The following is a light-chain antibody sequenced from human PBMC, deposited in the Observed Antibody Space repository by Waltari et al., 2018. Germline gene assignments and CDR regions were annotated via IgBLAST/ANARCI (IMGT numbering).Light chain of an antibody. CDR3: QSYDSKLSGYV. V-gene: IGLV1-40*01. CDR2: ANA. CDR1: SSNIGAGYD. J-gene: IGLJ1*01. Sequence: QSVLTQPPSVSGAPGQRVTVSCTGSSSNIGAGYDVHWYQPAPGTAPKLLIFANANRPSGVPDRFSGSRSGTSASLAITGLQADDEADYSCQSYDSKLSGYVFGTGTKVIVL.